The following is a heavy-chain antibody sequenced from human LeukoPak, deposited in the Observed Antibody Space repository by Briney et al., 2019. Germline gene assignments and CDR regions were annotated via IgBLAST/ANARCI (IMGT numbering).Heavy chain of an antibody. J-gene: IGHJ4*02. D-gene: IGHD6-6*01. V-gene: IGHV1-69*06. Sequence: ASVKVSCKGFGYTFTRYGISWVRQAPGQGLEWMGGIIPIFGTANYAQKFQGRVTITADKSTSTAYMELSSLRSEDTAVYYCARLYSSSFDYWGQGTLVTVSS. CDR1: GYTFTRYG. CDR3: ARLYSSSFDY. CDR2: IIPIFGTA.